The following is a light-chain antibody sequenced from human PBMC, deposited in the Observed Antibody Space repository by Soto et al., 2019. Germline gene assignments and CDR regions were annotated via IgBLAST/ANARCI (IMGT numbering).Light chain of an antibody. CDR2: RNN. Sequence: QSVLTQPPSASGTPGQRVTISCSGSSSNIGSNYVYWYQQLPGTAPKLLIYRNNQRPSGVPDRISGSKSGTSASLAISGLRSEDEADYYCAAWDDSLSGSDVFGTGTKVTVL. V-gene: IGLV1-47*01. CDR1: SSNIGSNY. CDR3: AAWDDSLSGSDV. J-gene: IGLJ1*01.